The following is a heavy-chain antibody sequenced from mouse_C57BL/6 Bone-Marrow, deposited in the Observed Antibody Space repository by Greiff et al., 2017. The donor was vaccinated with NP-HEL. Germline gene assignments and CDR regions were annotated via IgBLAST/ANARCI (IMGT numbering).Heavy chain of an antibody. J-gene: IGHJ3*01. V-gene: IGHV5-6*01. CDR2: ISSGGSYT. D-gene: IGHD2-5*01. CDR3: ASAYYSNYVGFAY. CDR1: GFTFSSYG. Sequence: EVQLVESGGDLVKPGGSLKLSCAASGFTFSSYGMSWVRQTPDKRLEWVATISSGGSYTYYPDSVKGRFTISRDNAKNTLYLQMSSLKSEDTSMYYCASAYYSNYVGFAYWGQGTLVTVSA.